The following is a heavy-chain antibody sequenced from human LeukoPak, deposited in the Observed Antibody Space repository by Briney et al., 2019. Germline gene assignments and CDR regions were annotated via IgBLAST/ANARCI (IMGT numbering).Heavy chain of an antibody. D-gene: IGHD3-22*01. CDR3: ARGRRGYRTELDF. CDR2: IYQSGTT. J-gene: IGHJ4*02. Sequence: KPSETLSLTSIVSGDSPASGYYGGWIRQAPGKGLEGIGSIYQSGTTYYNPSLKSRVTISKDTSKNQFSLRLTSATNANTALYYCARGRRGYRTELDFWGQGTLVTVSS. CDR1: GDSPASGYY. V-gene: IGHV4-38-2*02.